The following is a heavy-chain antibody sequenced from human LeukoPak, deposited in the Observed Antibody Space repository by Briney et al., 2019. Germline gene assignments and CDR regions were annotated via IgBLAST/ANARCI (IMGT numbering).Heavy chain of an antibody. CDR3: ARGGLDTRRGGYFDY. Sequence: PSETLSLTCAVYGGSFSGYYWSCVRQPPGKGLEWIGEISHSGSTYYNPSLKSRVTVSVDTSKNQFSLRLSSVTAADTAVYYCARGGLDTRRGGYFDYWGQGILVTVSS. CDR1: GGSFSGYY. CDR2: ISHSGST. V-gene: IGHV4-34*01. D-gene: IGHD5-18*01. J-gene: IGHJ4*02.